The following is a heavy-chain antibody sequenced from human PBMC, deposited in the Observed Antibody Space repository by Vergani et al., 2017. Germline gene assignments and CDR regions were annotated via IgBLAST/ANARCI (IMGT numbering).Heavy chain of an antibody. V-gene: IGHV4-4*07. Sequence: QVQLQESGPGLVKPSETLSLTCTVSGGSISSYYWSWIRQPAGKGLEWIGRIYTSGSPNYNPSLKSRVTMSVDTSKNQFSLKLSSVTAADTAVYYCAREMYYYGSGSHKFDYWGQGTLVTVSS. CDR1: GGSISSYY. CDR3: AREMYYYGSGSHKFDY. CDR2: IYTSGSP. J-gene: IGHJ4*02. D-gene: IGHD3-10*01.